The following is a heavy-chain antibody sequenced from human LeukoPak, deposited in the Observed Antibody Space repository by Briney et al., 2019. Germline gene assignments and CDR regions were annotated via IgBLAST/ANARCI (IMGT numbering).Heavy chain of an antibody. D-gene: IGHD3-16*01. Sequence: PSETLSLTCAVYGVSFSGYYWSWIRQPPGKGLEWIGEINHSGSTNYNPSLKSRVTISVDTSKNQFSLKLSSVTAADTAVYYCARIPRTVWAYYYYGMDVWGQGTTVTVSS. V-gene: IGHV4-34*01. CDR2: INHSGST. CDR3: ARIPRTVWAYYYYGMDV. J-gene: IGHJ6*02. CDR1: GVSFSGYY.